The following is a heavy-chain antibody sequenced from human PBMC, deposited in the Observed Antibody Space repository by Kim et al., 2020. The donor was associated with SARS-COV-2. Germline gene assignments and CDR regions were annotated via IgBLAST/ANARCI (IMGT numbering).Heavy chain of an antibody. D-gene: IGHD2-8*01. J-gene: IGHJ6*02. CDR2: ITADPGST. Sequence: RGSLRLSCAASGFTFSNYAMNWVRQAPGKGLEWVSAITADPGSTYYVDSVKGRFTISRDNSKNTLSLQMSSLRAEDTAVYYCATAVSQTYYYAMDVWGQGTTVTVSS. CDR1: GFTFSNYA. CDR3: ATAVSQTYYYAMDV. V-gene: IGHV3-23*01.